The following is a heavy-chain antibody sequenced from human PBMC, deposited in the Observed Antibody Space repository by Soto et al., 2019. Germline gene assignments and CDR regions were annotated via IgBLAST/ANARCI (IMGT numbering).Heavy chain of an antibody. J-gene: IGHJ5*02. Sequence: SETLSLTCTVSGGSISSGDYYWSWIRQPPGKGLELIGYIYYSGSTYYNPSLKSRVTISVDTSKNQFSLKLSSVTAADTAVYYCARGDSSWFDPWGQGTLVTVSS. CDR3: ARGDSSWFDP. V-gene: IGHV4-30-4*08. CDR2: IYYSGST. CDR1: GGSISSGDYY.